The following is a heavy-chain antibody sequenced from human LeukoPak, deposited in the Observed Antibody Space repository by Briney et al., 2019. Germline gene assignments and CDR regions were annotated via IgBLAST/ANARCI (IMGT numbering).Heavy chain of an antibody. CDR3: ARALSRPYDYGDLRDVQGFDY. J-gene: IGHJ4*02. CDR2: IIPIFGTA. Sequence: GASVKVSCKASGGTFSSYAISWVRQAPGQGLEWMGGIIPIFGTANYAQKFQGRVTITADESTSTAYMELSSLRSEDTAVYYCARALSRPYDYGDLRDVQGFDYWGQGTLVTVSS. CDR1: GGTFSSYA. D-gene: IGHD4-17*01. V-gene: IGHV1-69*01.